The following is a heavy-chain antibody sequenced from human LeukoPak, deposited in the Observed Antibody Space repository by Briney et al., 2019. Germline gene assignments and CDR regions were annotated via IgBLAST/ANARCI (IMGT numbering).Heavy chain of an antibody. D-gene: IGHD6-6*01. CDR3: ARGMDSSSSPYYFDY. CDR1: GGTFSSYA. Sequence: GASVKVSCKASGGTFSSYAISWVRQAPGQGLEWMGGIIPIFGTANYAQKFQGRVTITADESTSTAYMELSSLRSEDMAVYYCARGMDSSSSPYYFDYWGQGTLVTVSS. V-gene: IGHV1-69*13. J-gene: IGHJ4*02. CDR2: IIPIFGTA.